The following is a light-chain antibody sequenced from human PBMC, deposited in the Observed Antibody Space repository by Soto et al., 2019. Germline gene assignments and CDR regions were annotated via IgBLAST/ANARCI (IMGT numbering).Light chain of an antibody. J-gene: IGKJ3*01. CDR1: QSVSSSF. CDR2: GAS. Sequence: EIVLTQSPGTLSLSPGERATLSCRASQSVSSSFLAWYQQRPGQAPRLLIFGASYRATGIPDRFSGSGSGTDFTLTISRLEPEDFAVYYCQHYGSSPPEGTCGPGTKVDSK. CDR3: QHYGSSPPEGT. V-gene: IGKV3-20*01.